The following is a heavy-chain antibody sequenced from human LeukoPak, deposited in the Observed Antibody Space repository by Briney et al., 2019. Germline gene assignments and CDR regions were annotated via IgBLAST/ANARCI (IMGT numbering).Heavy chain of an antibody. CDR3: ARSGYCSSTSCYTPYNWFDP. CDR1: GYTFTGYY. CDR2: INPNSGGT. J-gene: IGHJ5*02. D-gene: IGHD2-2*02. V-gene: IGHV1-2*04. Sequence: ASVKVSCKASGYTFTGYYMHRVRQAPGQGLEWMGWINPNSGGTNYAQKFQGWVTMTRDTSISTAYMELSRLRSDDTAVYYCARSGYCSSTSCYTPYNWFDPWGQGTLVTVSS.